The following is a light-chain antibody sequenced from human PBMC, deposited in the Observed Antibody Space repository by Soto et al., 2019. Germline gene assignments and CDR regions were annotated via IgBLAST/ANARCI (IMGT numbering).Light chain of an antibody. V-gene: IGKV3-15*01. CDR3: QQYNNWPPWS. CDR1: QSVSSN. J-gene: IGKJ1*01. Sequence: EIVMTQSPATLSVSPGERATNSCRASQSVSSNLAWYQQKPGQAPRLLIYGASTRATGIPARFSGSGSGTEFTLTISSLQSEDFAVYYCQQYNNWPPWSFGQGTKVEIK. CDR2: GAS.